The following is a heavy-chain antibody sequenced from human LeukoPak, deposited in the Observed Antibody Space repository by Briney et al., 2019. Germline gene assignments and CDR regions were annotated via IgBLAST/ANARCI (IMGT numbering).Heavy chain of an antibody. CDR2: IYTSGST. J-gene: IGHJ4*02. V-gene: IGHV4-4*07. Sequence: SETLCLTCAVSGCSISSYYWSWIRQPAGKGLEWIGRIYTSGSTNYNASLKSRGSTLVSTSKNQCSLMQISGTGAEAAVIYCAKENSGSYREFDYWGQGTLVTVSS. D-gene: IGHD1-26*01. CDR3: AKENSGSYREFDY. CDR1: GCSISSYY.